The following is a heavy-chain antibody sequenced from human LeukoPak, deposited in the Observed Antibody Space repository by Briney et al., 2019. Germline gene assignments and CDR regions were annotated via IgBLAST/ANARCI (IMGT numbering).Heavy chain of an antibody. J-gene: IGHJ4*02. CDR3: AKGSSSSRPYYFDY. V-gene: IGHV3-23*01. CDR1: GFSFSSYA. Sequence: GGSLRLSCAASGFSFSSYAMSWVRQAPGKGLEWVSAITDSGGSAYHADSVKGRFTISRDNSKNTLFLQMNSLRVEDTAVYYCAKGSSSSRPYYFDYWGQGTLVTVSS. CDR2: ITDSGGSA. D-gene: IGHD6-6*01.